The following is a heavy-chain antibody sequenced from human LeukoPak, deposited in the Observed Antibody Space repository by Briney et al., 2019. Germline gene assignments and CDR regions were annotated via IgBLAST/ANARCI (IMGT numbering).Heavy chain of an antibody. J-gene: IGHJ6*03. D-gene: IGHD4-17*01. Sequence: SETLSLTCAVYGGSFSSYYWSWIRQPPGKGREWIGEINHSGSTNYNPSLKSRVPISVDTSKNQFSLKLSSVTAADTAVYYCARVYGDYEAYYYYMDVWGKGTTVTVSS. CDR1: GGSFSSYY. CDR2: INHSGST. V-gene: IGHV4-34*01. CDR3: ARVYGDYEAYYYYMDV.